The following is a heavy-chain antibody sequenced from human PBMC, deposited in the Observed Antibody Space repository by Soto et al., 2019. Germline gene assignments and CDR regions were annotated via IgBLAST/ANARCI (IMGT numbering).Heavy chain of an antibody. J-gene: IGHJ6*03. V-gene: IGHV1-8*01. D-gene: IGHD3-9*01. CDR3: WGGYNYHIFACYFLYYYHFLQGG. CDR2: MNPNSGNT. Sequence: QVQLVQSGAEVKKPGASVKVSCKASGYTFTSYDINWVRQATGQGLEWMGWMNPNSGNTGYAQKFQGRVTMTRNTSISTGYMEAGSLRSGDTALYFFWGGYNYHIFACYFLYYYHFLQGGWGQGNT. CDR1: GYTFTSYD.